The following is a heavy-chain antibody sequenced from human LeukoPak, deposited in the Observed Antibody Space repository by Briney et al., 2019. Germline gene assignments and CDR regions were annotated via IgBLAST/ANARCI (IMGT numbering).Heavy chain of an antibody. CDR2: ISSSSSSYI. Sequence: GGSLRLSCAASGFTFSSYSMNWVRQAPGKGLEWVSSISSSSSSYIYYADSVKGRFTISRDNAKNSLYLQMNSLRAEDTAVYYCARDHDYGGNGNIDYWGQGTLVTVSS. V-gene: IGHV3-21*01. CDR1: GFTFSSYS. J-gene: IGHJ4*02. CDR3: ARDHDYGGNGNIDY. D-gene: IGHD4-23*01.